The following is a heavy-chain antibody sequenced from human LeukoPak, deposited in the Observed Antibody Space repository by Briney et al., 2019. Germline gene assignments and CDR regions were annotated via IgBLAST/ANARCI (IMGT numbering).Heavy chain of an antibody. CDR2: INPSGGGT. CDR1: GYTFTSYY. J-gene: IGHJ6*02. V-gene: IGHV1-46*01. CDR3: ARDIQVELSPYYYYGMDV. D-gene: IGHD1-1*01. Sequence: GASVKVSCKASGYTFTSYYMHWVRQAPGQGLEWMGIINPSGGGTSYAQKFQGRVTMTRDTSTSTVYMELSSLRSEDTAVYYCARDIQVELSPYYYYGMDVWGQGTTVTVSS.